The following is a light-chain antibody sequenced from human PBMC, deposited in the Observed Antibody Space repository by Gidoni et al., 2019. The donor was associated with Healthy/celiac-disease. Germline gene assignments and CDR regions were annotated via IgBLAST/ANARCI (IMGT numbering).Light chain of an antibody. Sequence: IVLTQCPGTLSLAPGERATLSCRSSQSVSSSYLAWYQQKPGQAPRLLIYGASSRATGIPDRFSGSGSGTDFTLTISRLEPEDFAVYYCQQYGSSLLTFGQGTKVEIK. J-gene: IGKJ1*01. CDR1: QSVSSSY. V-gene: IGKV3-20*01. CDR3: QQYGSSLLT. CDR2: GAS.